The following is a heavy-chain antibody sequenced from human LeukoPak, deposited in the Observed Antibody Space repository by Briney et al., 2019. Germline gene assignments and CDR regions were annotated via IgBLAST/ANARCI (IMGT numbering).Heavy chain of an antibody. J-gene: IGHJ3*02. V-gene: IGHV1-46*01. CDR1: GYTFTSYY. CDR3: ASLKNSYDSSGYLVTDAFDI. Sequence: ASVKVSCKASGYTFTSYYMHWVRQAPGQGLEWMEIINPSGGSTSYAQKFQGRVTMTRDTSTSTAYMELRSLRSDDTAVYYCASLKNSYDSSGYLVTDAFDIWGQGTMVTVSS. CDR2: INPSGGST. D-gene: IGHD3-22*01.